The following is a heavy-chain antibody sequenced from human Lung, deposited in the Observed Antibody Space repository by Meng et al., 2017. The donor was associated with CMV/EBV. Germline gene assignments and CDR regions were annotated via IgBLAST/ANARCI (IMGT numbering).Heavy chain of an antibody. V-gene: IGHV1-18*01. CDR2: INAYNGDT. Sequence: AQRVQSGGEVNTTWASMTVSCKASGYTFTNDGITWVRQAPEQGLEWMGWINAYNGDTNYAQTLQGRVTMTTDTSTSTAYMELRSLRSDDTAVYYGARVEVGITSGDYWGQGTLVTVSS. J-gene: IGHJ4*02. CDR3: ARVEVGITSGDY. CDR1: GYTFTNDG. D-gene: IGHD1-26*01.